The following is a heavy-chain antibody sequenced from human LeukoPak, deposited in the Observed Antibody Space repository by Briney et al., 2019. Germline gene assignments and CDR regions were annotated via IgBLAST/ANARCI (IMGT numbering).Heavy chain of an antibody. J-gene: IGHJ6*03. Sequence: HPGGSLGLSCAASGFTFSSYGMYWVRQAPGKGLEWVAFIRYDGSNKYYADSVKGRFTISRDNSKNTLYLQMNSLRAEDTAVYYCASSYSSSWYGSDYYYMDVWGKGTTVTISS. CDR3: ASSYSSSWYGSDYYYMDV. V-gene: IGHV3-30*02. CDR2: IRYDGSNK. D-gene: IGHD6-13*01. CDR1: GFTFSSYG.